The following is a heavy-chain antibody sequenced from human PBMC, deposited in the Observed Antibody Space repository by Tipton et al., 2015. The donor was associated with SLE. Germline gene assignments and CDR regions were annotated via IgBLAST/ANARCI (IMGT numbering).Heavy chain of an antibody. V-gene: IGHV4-59*08. D-gene: IGHD1-20*01. CDR2: IYSGSS. J-gene: IGHJ4*02. CDR3: ARVTGTSDFDY. Sequence: GLVKPSETLSLTCTVSGGSISTFFWSWIRQPPGKGLEWIGYIYSGSSYFNPSLRSRVSMSIDTSKNQFSLNLSSVTAADTAVYYCARVTGTSDFDYWGQGTLVTVSS. CDR1: GGSISTFF.